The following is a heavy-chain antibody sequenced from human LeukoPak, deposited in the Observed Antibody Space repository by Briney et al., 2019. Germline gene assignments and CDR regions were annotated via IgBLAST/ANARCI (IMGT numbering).Heavy chain of an antibody. CDR2: INPSGGST. D-gene: IGHD3-3*01. CDR3: AREPSGEDFWSGYLIDY. CDR1: GYTFTSYY. V-gene: IGHV1-46*03. J-gene: IGHJ4*02. Sequence: ASVKVSCKASGYTFTSYYMHWVRQAPGQGHEWMGIINPSGGSTSYAQKFQGRVTMTRDTSTSTVYMEPSSLRSEDTAVYYCAREPSGEDFWSGYLIDYWGQGTLVTVSS.